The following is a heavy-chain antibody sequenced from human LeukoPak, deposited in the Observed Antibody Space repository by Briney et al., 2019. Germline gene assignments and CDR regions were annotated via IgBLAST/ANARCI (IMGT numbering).Heavy chain of an antibody. CDR3: ARGTQRLDSWLRYFDKNYYYYYMDV. CDR1: GFTFTGYL. CDR2: IDPNNGGT. V-gene: IGHV1-2*02. D-gene: IGHD3-9*01. Sequence: ASVKVSCKASGFTFTGYLMHWVRQAPGQGLEWMGWIDPNNGGTHYAQKFQGRVTMTTDTSISTAYMELSRLRSDDTAVYYCARGTQRLDSWLRYFDKNYYYYYMDVWGKGTTVTISS. J-gene: IGHJ6*03.